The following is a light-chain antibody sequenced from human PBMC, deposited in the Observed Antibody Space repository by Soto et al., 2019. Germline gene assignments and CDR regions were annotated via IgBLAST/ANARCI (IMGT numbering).Light chain of an antibody. CDR2: GAS. CDR3: QQADSFPRT. Sequence: EIQMTQSPSSVSASVGDRVTITCRASQGISNWLAWYQQKPGTAPKLLIYGASNLQSGVPSRFSGSGSGTDFTLTISSLEPEDFATYYCQQADSFPRTFGQGTKVDIK. J-gene: IGKJ1*01. V-gene: IGKV1-12*01. CDR1: QGISNW.